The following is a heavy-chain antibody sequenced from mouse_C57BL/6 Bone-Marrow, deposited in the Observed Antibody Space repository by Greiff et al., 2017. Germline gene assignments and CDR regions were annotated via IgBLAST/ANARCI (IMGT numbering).Heavy chain of an antibody. J-gene: IGHJ1*03. D-gene: IGHD1-1*01. CDR3: ARENYSAGSSYEGVTRYCDV. CDR1: GYTFTSYG. V-gene: IGHV1-81*01. Sequence: VQLQESGAELARPGASVKLSCKASGYTFTSYGISWVKQRTGQGLEWIGEIYPRSGNTYYNEKFKGKATLTADKSSSTAYMELRSLTSEDSAVYCSARENYSAGSSYEGVTRYCDVWGTGTTVTVSS. CDR2: IYPRSGNT.